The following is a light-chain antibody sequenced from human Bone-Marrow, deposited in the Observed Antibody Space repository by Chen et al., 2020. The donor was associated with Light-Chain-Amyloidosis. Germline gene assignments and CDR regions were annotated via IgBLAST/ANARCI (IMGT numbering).Light chain of an antibody. CDR1: DLPTKY. CDR3: QSAYSSGTYEVI. CDR2: RDT. Sequence: SYELTQPPSVSVSPGKTARITCSGDDLPTKYAYWYQQKPGQAPVLVIQRDTERPSGISERFSGSNSGKTATLTISGFQAEDEADYHCQSAYSSGTYEVIFGGGTKLTVL. V-gene: IGLV3-25*03. J-gene: IGLJ2*01.